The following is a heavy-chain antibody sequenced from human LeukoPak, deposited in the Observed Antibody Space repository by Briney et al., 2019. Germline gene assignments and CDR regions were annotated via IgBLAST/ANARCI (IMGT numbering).Heavy chain of an antibody. CDR2: ISGSNGNT. D-gene: IGHD2-2*01. Sequence: GGTLRLSCAASGFTFRSYAMTWVRQAPGKGLEWDSGISGSNGNTYYADSVKGRFTISRDNAKNSLYLQMNSLRAEDTAVYYCARRLGYCSSTSCYALDYWGQGTLVTVSS. CDR1: GFTFRSYA. V-gene: IGHV3-21*01. J-gene: IGHJ4*02. CDR3: ARRLGYCSSTSCYALDY.